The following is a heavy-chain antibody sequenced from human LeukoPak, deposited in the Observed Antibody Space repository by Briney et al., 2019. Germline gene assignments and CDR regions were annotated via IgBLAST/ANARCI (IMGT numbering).Heavy chain of an antibody. CDR1: GGSISSYY. V-gene: IGHV4-59*12. Sequence: PSETLSLTCTVSGGSISSYYWSWIRQPPGKGLEWIGYIYYSGSTNYNPSLKSRVTISVDTSKNQFSLKLSSVTAADTAVYYCARADYYDSSGGHNWFDPWGQGTLVTVSS. J-gene: IGHJ5*02. CDR2: IYYSGST. CDR3: ARADYYDSSGGHNWFDP. D-gene: IGHD3-22*01.